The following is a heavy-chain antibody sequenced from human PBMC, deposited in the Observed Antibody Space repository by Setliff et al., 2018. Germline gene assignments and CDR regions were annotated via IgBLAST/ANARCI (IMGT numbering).Heavy chain of an antibody. D-gene: IGHD3-3*01. CDR1: GLTFNSYA. CDR3: AGQGPIFGSGLIPGFDQ. Sequence: PGGSLRLSCAASGLTFNSYAMSWVRQAPGKGLEWVSSVSVSGDNTYYTDSVKGRFTTSRDNSKNTLSLQMSSLRTEDTAIYFCAGQGPIFGSGLIPGFDQWGQGTMVTASS. V-gene: IGHV3-23*01. J-gene: IGHJ4*02. CDR2: VSVSGDNT.